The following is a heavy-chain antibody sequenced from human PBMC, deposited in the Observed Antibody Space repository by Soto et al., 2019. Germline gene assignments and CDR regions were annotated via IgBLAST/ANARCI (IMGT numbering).Heavy chain of an antibody. CDR1: GFTFDDYA. V-gene: IGHV3-9*01. J-gene: IGHJ6*03. CDR2: ISWNSGSI. CDR3: AKGHDYYYYYYMDV. Sequence: EVQLVESGGGLVQPGRSLRLSCAASGFTFDDYAMHWVRQAPGKGLEWVSGISWNSGSIGYADSVKGRFTISRDNAKNSLYLQMNRLRAEDTALYYCAKGHDYYYYYYMDVWGKGTTVTVSS.